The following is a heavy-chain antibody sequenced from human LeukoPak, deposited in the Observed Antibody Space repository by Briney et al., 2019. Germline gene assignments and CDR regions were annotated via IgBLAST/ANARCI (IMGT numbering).Heavy chain of an antibody. CDR3: AREDDYGDRGDAFDI. D-gene: IGHD4-17*01. Sequence: GGSLRLSCAASGFTFSSYSMNWVRQAPGKGLEWVSSISSSSSYIYYADSVKGRFTISRGNAKNSLYLQMNSLRAEDTAVYYCAREDDYGDRGDAFDIWGQGTMVTVSS. CDR2: ISSSSSYI. J-gene: IGHJ3*02. CDR1: GFTFSSYS. V-gene: IGHV3-21*01.